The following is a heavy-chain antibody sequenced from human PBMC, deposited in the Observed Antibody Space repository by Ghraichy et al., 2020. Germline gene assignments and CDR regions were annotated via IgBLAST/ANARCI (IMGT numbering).Heavy chain of an antibody. CDR1: GFTVSTNY. CDR2: INSGGNT. J-gene: IGHJ3*02. CDR3: ARGGATLGSSKSPFDI. D-gene: IGHD5-12*01. Sequence: GESLNISCAASGFTVSTNYMSWVRQAAGKGLEWVSFINSGGNTNYADSVEGRFTISRHNSKNTLYLQMNSLRPEDTAVYYCARGGATLGSSKSPFDIWGQGTMVTGSS. V-gene: IGHV3-53*04.